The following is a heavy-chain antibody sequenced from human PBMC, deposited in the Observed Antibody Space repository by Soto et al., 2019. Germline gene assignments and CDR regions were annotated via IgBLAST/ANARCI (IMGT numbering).Heavy chain of an antibody. CDR1: GYTFTNYG. J-gene: IGHJ4*02. V-gene: IGHV1-18*01. D-gene: IGHD3-10*01. CDR2: ISADNGIT. CDR3: ARRGVLPDY. Sequence: QVQLVQSGAEVKKPGASVKVSCKASGYTFTNYGITWVRQAPGQGLEWMGWISADNGITSYTQKLQGRVTMTTDTSTNTAYRELRSLTSADTAVYYCARRGVLPDYWGQGTLVTVSS.